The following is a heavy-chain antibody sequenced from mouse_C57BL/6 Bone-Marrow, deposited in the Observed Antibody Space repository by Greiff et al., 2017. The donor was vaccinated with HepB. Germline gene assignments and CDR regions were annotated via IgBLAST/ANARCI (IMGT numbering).Heavy chain of an antibody. CDR3: ARRGYYYAMDY. CDR1: GFTFSSYG. Sequence: EVQGVESGGDLVKPGGSLKLSCAASGFTFSSYGMSWVRQTPDKRLEWVATISSGGSYTYYPDSVKGRFTISRDNAKNTLYLQMSSLTSEDTAMYYCARRGYYYAMDYWGQGTSVTVSS. V-gene: IGHV5-6*01. CDR2: ISSGGSYT. J-gene: IGHJ4*01.